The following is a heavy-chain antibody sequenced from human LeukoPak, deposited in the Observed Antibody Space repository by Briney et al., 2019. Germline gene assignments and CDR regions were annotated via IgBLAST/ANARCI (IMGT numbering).Heavy chain of an antibody. Sequence: PSETLSLTCTLSGGSISSYYWSWIRQPARKGLWSSWRIYTSGSTNYNPSLKSRVTMSVDTSKNQFSLKLSSVTAADTAVYYCARESTAFGATHYIVYYFDYWGQGTLVTVSS. CDR3: ARESTAFGATHYIVYYFDY. CDR1: GGSISSYY. D-gene: IGHD1-26*01. V-gene: IGHV4-4*07. CDR2: IYTSGST. J-gene: IGHJ4*02.